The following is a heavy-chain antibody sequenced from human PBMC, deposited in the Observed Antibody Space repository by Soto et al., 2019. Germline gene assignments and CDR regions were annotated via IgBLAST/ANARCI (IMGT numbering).Heavy chain of an antibody. CDR3: ARITGTTFWFDP. J-gene: IGHJ5*02. V-gene: IGHV1-8*01. CDR1: GYTFTSYD. Sequence: ASVKVSCKASGYTFTSYDVNWVRQATGQGLEWMGWTNANNGNTSYAQKFHGRVTMTRKTSISTGYMELRSLRSDDTAVYYCARITGTTFWFDPWGQGTLVTVSS. D-gene: IGHD1-7*01. CDR2: TNANNGNT.